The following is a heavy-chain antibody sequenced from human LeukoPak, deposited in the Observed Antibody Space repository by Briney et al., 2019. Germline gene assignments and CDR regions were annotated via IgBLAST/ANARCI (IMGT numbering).Heavy chain of an antibody. D-gene: IGHD6-19*01. Sequence: GGSLRLSCAASGFTFSSYGMHWVRQAPGKGLEWVAFIRYDGSNKYYADSVKGRFTISRDNSKNTLYLQMNSLRAEDTAVYYCAKEHVAKQCLPQLFDYWGQGTLVTVSS. J-gene: IGHJ4*02. V-gene: IGHV3-30*02. CDR1: GFTFSSYG. CDR3: AKEHVAKQCLPQLFDY. CDR2: IRYDGSNK.